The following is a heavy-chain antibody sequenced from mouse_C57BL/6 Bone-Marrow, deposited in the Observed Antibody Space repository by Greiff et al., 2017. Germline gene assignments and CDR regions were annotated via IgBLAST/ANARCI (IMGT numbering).Heavy chain of an antibody. CDR3: ARGIEYYCSSSYRYVDV. CDR1: GYTFTSYG. Sequence: VKLQQSGAELVRPGASVKLSCKASGYTFTSYGISWVKQRPGQGLEWIGKIYPRSGSTKYNEKFKGKATLTADNSSITAYMELRSLTSENSAVCFCARGIEYYCSSSYRYVDVWGTGTTVTVTS. CDR2: IYPRSGST. D-gene: IGHD1-1*01. V-gene: IGHV1-81*01. J-gene: IGHJ1*03.